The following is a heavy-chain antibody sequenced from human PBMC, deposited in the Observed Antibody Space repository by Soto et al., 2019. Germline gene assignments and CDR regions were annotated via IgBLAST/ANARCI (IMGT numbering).Heavy chain of an antibody. Sequence: GGSLRLSCAASEFTFSSYSMNWVRQAPGKGLEWVSSISSSSSYIYYADSVKGRFTISRDNAKNSLYLQMNSLRAEDTAVYYCARESEKTYYDIWTGYTPNYFDYWGQGTLVTVSS. CDR1: EFTFSSYS. D-gene: IGHD3-9*01. CDR3: ARESEKTYYDIWTGYTPNYFDY. CDR2: ISSSSSYI. J-gene: IGHJ4*02. V-gene: IGHV3-21*01.